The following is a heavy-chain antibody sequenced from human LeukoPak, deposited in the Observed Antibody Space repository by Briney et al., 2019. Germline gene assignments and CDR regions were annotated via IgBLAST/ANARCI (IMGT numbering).Heavy chain of an antibody. D-gene: IGHD6-13*01. J-gene: IGHJ4*02. CDR2: IYSSGST. CDR1: GGSISGYY. V-gene: IGHV4-59*08. CDR3: ARGTISYSSSWYASY. Sequence: SETLSLTCTVSGGSISGYYWSWIRQPPRKGLGWIGVIYSSGSTNYNPSLKSRVTVSVDTSKNQFSLKLTSVTAADTAVYYCARGTISYSSSWYASYWRQGTLVTVSS.